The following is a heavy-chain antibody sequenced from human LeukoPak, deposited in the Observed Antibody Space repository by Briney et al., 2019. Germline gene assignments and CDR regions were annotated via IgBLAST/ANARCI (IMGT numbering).Heavy chain of an antibody. CDR2: IYSGGST. CDR3: ARVRSVGGNPHAFNI. V-gene: IGHV3-66*01. CDR1: GFTFSNAW. D-gene: IGHD4-23*01. J-gene: IGHJ3*02. Sequence: GGSLRLSCAASGFTFSNAWMSWVRQAPGKGLEWVSVIYSGGSTYYADSVKGRFTISRDNAKNSLYLQMNSLRVEDTALYYCARVRSVGGNPHAFNIWGQGTMVTVSS.